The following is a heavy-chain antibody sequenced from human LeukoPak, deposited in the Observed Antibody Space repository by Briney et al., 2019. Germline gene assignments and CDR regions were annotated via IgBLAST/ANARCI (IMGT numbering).Heavy chain of an antibody. D-gene: IGHD1-26*01. Sequence: GGSLRLSCAASGFTFSSYWMHWVRQAPGKGLVWVSRINNDGSTTTYADSVKGRFTISGDNAKNTLYLQMNSLRAEDTAVYYCTRGGVDYWGQGTLVTVSS. V-gene: IGHV3-74*01. CDR1: GFTFSSYW. CDR3: TRGGVDY. J-gene: IGHJ4*02. CDR2: INNDGSTT.